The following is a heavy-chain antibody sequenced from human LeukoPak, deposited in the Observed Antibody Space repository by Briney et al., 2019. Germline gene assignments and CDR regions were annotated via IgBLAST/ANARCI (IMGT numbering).Heavy chain of an antibody. CDR2: ISGSGGST. J-gene: IGHJ4*02. D-gene: IGHD5-18*01. V-gene: IGHV3-23*01. CDR1: GFIFSSYA. CDR3: AKTGPSYGYFSYGY. Sequence: GGSLRLSCAASGFIFSSYAMSWVRQAPGKGLEWVSAISGSGGSTYYADSVKGRFTISRDNSKNTLYLQMNSLRAEDTAVYYCAKTGPSYGYFSYGYWGQGTLVTVSS.